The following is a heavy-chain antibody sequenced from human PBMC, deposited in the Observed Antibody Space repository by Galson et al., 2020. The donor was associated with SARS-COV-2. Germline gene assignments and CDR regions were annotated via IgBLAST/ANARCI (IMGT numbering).Heavy chain of an antibody. CDR1: GFSFEEYT. J-gene: IGHJ6*02. D-gene: IGHD6-19*01. CDR2: ITWDGGST. CDR3: AKATVAAYYFYSMDV. V-gene: IGHV3-43*01. Sequence: GESLKISCAASGFSFEEYTMHWVRQAPGKGLEWVSLITWDGGSTFFADSVKGRFSISRDNTKNSLFLQMNSLRPEDTALYHCAKATVAAYYFYSMDVWGQGTTVTVSS.